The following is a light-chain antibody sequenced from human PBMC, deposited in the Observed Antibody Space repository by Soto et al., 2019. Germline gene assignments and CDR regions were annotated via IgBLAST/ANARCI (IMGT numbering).Light chain of an antibody. V-gene: IGLV6-57*04. CDR3: CSYAGGYTYL. CDR1: VGGIAYNS. CDR2: DNN. Sequence: NFMLTQPHSVSESPGKTVIISCTRSVGGIAYNSVQWYQQRPGSAPTTVIYDNNQRPSGVPDRFSGSKSGNTASLTISGLQAEDEADYFCCSYAGGYTYLFGTGTKLTVL. J-gene: IGLJ1*01.